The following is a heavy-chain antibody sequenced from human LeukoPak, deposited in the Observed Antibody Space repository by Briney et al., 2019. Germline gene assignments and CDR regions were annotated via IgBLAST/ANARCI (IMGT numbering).Heavy chain of an antibody. Sequence: GGSLRLSCAASGFTFSSYAMSWVRQAPGKGPEWVSAISGSGGSTYYADSVKGRFTISRDDSKNTLYLQMNSLRAEDTAVYYCAKVDCSSTSCFHFDYWGQGTLVTVSS. J-gene: IGHJ4*02. CDR1: GFTFSSYA. CDR2: ISGSGGST. D-gene: IGHD2-2*01. CDR3: AKVDCSSTSCFHFDY. V-gene: IGHV3-23*01.